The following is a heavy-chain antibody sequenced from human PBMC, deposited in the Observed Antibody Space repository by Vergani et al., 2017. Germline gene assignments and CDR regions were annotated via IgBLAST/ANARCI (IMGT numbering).Heavy chain of an antibody. CDR1: GFTFDDYA. D-gene: IGHD6-19*01. V-gene: IGHV3-9*01. CDR3: ARDRGHSGWGLDY. CDR2: ISWNSGST. J-gene: IGHJ4*02. Sequence: EVQLVESGGGLVQPGRSLRLSCAASGFTFDDYAMHWVRQAPGKGLEWVSGISWNSGSTGYADSVKGRFTISRDNAKNSLYLQMNSLRAEDTAVYYCARDRGHSGWGLDYWGQGTLVTVSS.